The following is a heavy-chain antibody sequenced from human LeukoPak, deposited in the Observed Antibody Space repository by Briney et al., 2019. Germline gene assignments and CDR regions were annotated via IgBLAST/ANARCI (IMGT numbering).Heavy chain of an antibody. CDR2: ISSSSSYI. V-gene: IGHV3-21*01. J-gene: IGHJ3*02. Sequence: GGSLRLSCAASGFTFSSYSMNWVRQAPGKGLEWVSSISSSSSYIYYADSVKGRFTISRDNAKNSLYLQMNSLRAEDTAVYYCARGWLVRGAFDIWGQGTMVTASS. CDR1: GFTFSSYS. CDR3: ARGWLVRGAFDI. D-gene: IGHD6-19*01.